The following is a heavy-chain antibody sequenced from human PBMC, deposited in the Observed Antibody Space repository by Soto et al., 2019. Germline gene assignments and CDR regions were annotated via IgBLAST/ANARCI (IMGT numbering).Heavy chain of an antibody. Sequence: GGSLRLSCAASGFTFSDYYMSWIRQAPGKGLEWVSYISSSGSTIYYADSVKGRFTISRDNAKNSLYLQMNSLRAEDTAVYYCVRGYSTARYENYFDYWGQGTLVTVSS. CDR3: VRGYSTARYENYFDY. V-gene: IGHV3-11*01. CDR1: GFTFSDYY. D-gene: IGHD6-13*01. J-gene: IGHJ4*02. CDR2: ISSSGSTI.